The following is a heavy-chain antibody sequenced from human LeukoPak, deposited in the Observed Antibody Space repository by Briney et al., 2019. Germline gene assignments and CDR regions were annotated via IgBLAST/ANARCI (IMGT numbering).Heavy chain of an antibody. CDR3: AREPAQELVGIDY. V-gene: IGHV1-2*02. CDR1: GYTFSDYF. J-gene: IGHJ4*02. CDR2: INGNTGDT. Sequence: ASVNVSCTASGYTFSDYFIHWVREAPGQGLECMGWINGNTGDTTYAQKFQGRVTMARDTSISTAYMELTRLTYDDTAVCYCAREPAQELVGIDYWGQGTLVTVSS. D-gene: IGHD6-13*01.